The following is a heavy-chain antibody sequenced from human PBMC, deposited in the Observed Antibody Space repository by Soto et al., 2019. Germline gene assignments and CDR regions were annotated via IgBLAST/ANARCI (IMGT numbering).Heavy chain of an antibody. CDR1: GFTFSRYA. CDR3: AKDYYDSSGHYYYYYGMDV. Sequence: PGGSLRLSCAASGFTFSRYAMSWVRQAPGKGLEWVSAISGSGGSTYYADSVKGRFTISRDNSKNTLYLQMNSLRAEDTAVYYCAKDYYDSSGHYYYYYGMDVWGQGTTVTVSS. V-gene: IGHV3-23*01. D-gene: IGHD3-22*01. CDR2: ISGSGGST. J-gene: IGHJ6*02.